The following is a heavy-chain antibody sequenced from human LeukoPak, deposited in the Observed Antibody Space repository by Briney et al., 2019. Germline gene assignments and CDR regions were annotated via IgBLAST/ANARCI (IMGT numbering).Heavy chain of an antibody. D-gene: IGHD6-13*01. J-gene: IGHJ4*02. V-gene: IGHV3-66*01. CDR2: FYSGGST. CDR1: GYSISSGYY. Sequence: LTCTVSGYSISSGYYWGWIRQAPGKGLEWVSLFYSGGSTFYADSEKGRFTISRDNSKNTLYLQMNSLRAEDTAVFYCARGPTAAAGTTHWGQGTLVTVSS. CDR3: ARGPTAAAGTTH.